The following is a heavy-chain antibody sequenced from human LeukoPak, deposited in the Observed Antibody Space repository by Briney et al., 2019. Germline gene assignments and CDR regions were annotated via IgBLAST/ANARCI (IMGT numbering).Heavy chain of an antibody. Sequence: SETLSLTCTVSGDSFSTTSYYWSWIRQPPGKGLEWIGHVYYGGGTNYNPSLKSRVTISVDTSKNQFSLKLNSVTAADTAVYYCARDSIPSYYFYFDLWGRGTLVTVSS. CDR2: VYYGGGT. V-gene: IGHV4-61*01. CDR1: GDSFSTTSYY. CDR3: ARDSIPSYYFYFDL. D-gene: IGHD3-10*01. J-gene: IGHJ2*01.